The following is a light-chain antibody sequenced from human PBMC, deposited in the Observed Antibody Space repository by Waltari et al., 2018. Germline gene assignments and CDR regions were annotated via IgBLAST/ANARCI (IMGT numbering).Light chain of an antibody. CDR1: SSNIGRNY. CDR3: GIWDSDLPIGM. V-gene: IGLV1-51*01. J-gene: IGLJ3*02. CDR2: DND. Sequence: QSVVTQPPSISAAPGQRVTISCSGTSSNIGRNYVSWYQQFPDPVPRLLFFDNDKRRPGIPDRFLASKSGSSATLVIPAVETGDEGDYYCGIWDSDLPIGMFGGGTKVTVL.